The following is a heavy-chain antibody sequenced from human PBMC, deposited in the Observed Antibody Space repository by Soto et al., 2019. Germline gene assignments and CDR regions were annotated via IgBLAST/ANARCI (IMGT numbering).Heavy chain of an antibody. Sequence: QVQLQQWGAGLLKPSETLSLTCAVYGGSFSGYYWSWIRQPPGKGLEWIGEINHRGSTNYNPSLKSRATIAVDTSKNQFSLKLSSVTAADTAVYYCARGVATVVTSYFDYWGQGTLVTVSS. D-gene: IGHD5-12*01. V-gene: IGHV4-34*01. CDR1: GGSFSGYY. CDR2: INHRGST. J-gene: IGHJ4*02. CDR3: ARGVATVVTSYFDY.